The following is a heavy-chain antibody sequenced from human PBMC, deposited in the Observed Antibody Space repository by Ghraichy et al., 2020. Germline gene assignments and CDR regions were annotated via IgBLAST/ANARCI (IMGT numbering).Heavy chain of an antibody. J-gene: IGHJ4*02. V-gene: IGHV3-23*01. CDR3: AKAGAKDY. Sequence: GSLRLSCAASRFTFSTYAMTWVRQAPGKGLEWVSTIDVTGDTTSYTASVKGRFTISRDNSKNTLFLQMNSLRAEDTAVYYCAKAGAKDYWGQGTLVTVSS. CDR1: RFTFSTYA. D-gene: IGHD1-14*01. CDR2: IDVTGDTT.